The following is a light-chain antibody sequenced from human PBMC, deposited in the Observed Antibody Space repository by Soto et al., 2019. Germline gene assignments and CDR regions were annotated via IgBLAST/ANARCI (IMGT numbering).Light chain of an antibody. Sequence: VMTQTPVSLSVTPGQPASMSCKSSQSLVFSNGRTFLYWYLQRPGQPPRLLVNEVSIRSSGVPDRIIGSGSGTDFTLKISRVEAEDIGVYYCMQAAQLPLTFGGGTKVEI. J-gene: IGKJ4*01. CDR2: EVS. V-gene: IGKV2D-29*01. CDR3: MQAAQLPLT. CDR1: QSLVFSNGRTF.